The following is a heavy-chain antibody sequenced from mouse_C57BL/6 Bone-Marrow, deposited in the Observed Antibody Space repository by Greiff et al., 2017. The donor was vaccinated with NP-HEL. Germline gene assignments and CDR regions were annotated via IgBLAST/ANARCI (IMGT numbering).Heavy chain of an antibody. D-gene: IGHD1-1*01. CDR2: IDPENGDT. Sequence: VQLQQSGAELVRPGASVKLSCTASGFNIKDDYMHWVKQRPEQGLEWIGWIDPENGDTEYASKFQGKATITADTSSNTASLQLSSLTSEDTAVDYCTTGITTVVEDAMDYWGQGTLVTVSA. CDR3: TTGITTVVEDAMDY. CDR1: GFNIKDDY. V-gene: IGHV14-4*01. J-gene: IGHJ3*01.